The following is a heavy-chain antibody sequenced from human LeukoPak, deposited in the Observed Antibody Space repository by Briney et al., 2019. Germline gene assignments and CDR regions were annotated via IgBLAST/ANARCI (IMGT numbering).Heavy chain of an antibody. CDR2: INPNSGGT. J-gene: IGHJ4*02. CDR3: ARSGYLHCSSTSCYTPTFDY. D-gene: IGHD2-2*02. CDR1: GYTFTGYY. V-gene: IGHV1-2*04. Sequence: ASVKVSCKASGYTFTGYYMHWVRQAPGQGLEWMGWINPNSGGTNYAQKFQGWVTMTRDTSINTAYMELSRLRSDDTAVYYCARSGYLHCSSTSCYTPTFDYWGQGTLVTVSS.